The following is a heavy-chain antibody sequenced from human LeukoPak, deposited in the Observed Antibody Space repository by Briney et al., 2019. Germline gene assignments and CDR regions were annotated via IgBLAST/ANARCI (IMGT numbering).Heavy chain of an antibody. Sequence: ASVKVSCKASGYTFTSYGISWVRQAPGQGLEWMGWISAYNGNTNYAQKLQGRVTMTTDTSTSTAYMELRSLRSDDTAVYYCARDTSPLLRYFDWLTNWGQGTLVTVSS. CDR1: GYTFTSYG. CDR3: ARDTSPLLRYFDWLTN. CDR2: ISAYNGNT. J-gene: IGHJ4*02. D-gene: IGHD3-9*01. V-gene: IGHV1-18*01.